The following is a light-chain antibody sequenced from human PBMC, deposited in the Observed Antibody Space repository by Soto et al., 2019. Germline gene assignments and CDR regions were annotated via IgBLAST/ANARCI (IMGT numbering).Light chain of an antibody. CDR1: QSISTW. J-gene: IGKJ3*01. Sequence: DIHMTQSPATLSASVGDRVTITCRASQSISTWLAWYQQKPGKAPKLLIYWASSLESGVPSRFSGSGSGTEFTLTISSLQPDDVATYYCQHYSTSSGSFGPGTKVDIK. V-gene: IGKV1-5*03. CDR2: WAS. CDR3: QHYSTSSGS.